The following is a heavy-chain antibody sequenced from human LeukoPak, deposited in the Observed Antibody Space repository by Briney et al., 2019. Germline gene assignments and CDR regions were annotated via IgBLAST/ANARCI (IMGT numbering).Heavy chain of an antibody. V-gene: IGHV1-69*13. J-gene: IGHJ4*02. Sequence: ASVKVSCKASGYTFNSHGISWVRQAPGQGLEWMGGIIPIFGTANYAQKFQGRVTITADESTSTAYMELSSLRSEDTAVYYCASDSSGYHPYYFDYWGQGTLVTVSS. CDR3: ASDSSGYHPYYFDY. D-gene: IGHD3-22*01. CDR2: IIPIFGTA. CDR1: GYTFNSHG.